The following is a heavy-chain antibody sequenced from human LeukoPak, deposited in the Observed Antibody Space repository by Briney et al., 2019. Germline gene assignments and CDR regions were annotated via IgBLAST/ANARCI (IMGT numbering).Heavy chain of an antibody. CDR3: ARDHDVWVAPYFDY. CDR2: ISHGAGT. V-gene: IGHV4-38-2*02. J-gene: IGHJ4*02. Sequence: SETLSLTCTVSGYSITTGYFWAWIRQPPGKGLEWIGSISHGAGTYYSPSLKSRATMSLDTSKNQFSVNLNSVTAADTAVYYCARDHDVWVAPYFDYWGQGNLVSVSP. CDR1: GYSITTGYF. D-gene: IGHD5-12*01.